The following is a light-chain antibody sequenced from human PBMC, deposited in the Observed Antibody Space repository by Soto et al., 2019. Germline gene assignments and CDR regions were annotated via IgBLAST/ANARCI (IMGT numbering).Light chain of an antibody. J-gene: IGKJ1*01. CDR1: EDISSY. CDR3: QQLKSYPRT. CDR2: AAS. V-gene: IGKV1-9*01. Sequence: DIQLTQSPSFLSASVGDRITITCRTSEDISSYLAWYQQKLGEAPKLLIYAASTLQSGVPLRFSGSGSGTEFTLTVSSLQPEEFATYYCQQLKSYPRTFGQGTKVQVK.